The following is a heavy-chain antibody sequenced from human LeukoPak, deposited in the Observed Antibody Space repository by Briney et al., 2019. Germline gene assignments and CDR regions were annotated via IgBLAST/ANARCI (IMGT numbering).Heavy chain of an antibody. CDR3: AKCPGSANCYTGFDY. CDR1: GFTFSSYT. J-gene: IGHJ4*02. Sequence: PGGSLRLSCTASGFTFSSYTMTWVRQAPGKGLKWVSTITTGDGNTYYADSVKGRFTISRDNSKNTLYLQMNSLRAEDTAVYYCAKCPGSANCYTGFDYWGQGTLVTVSS. CDR2: ITTGDGNT. D-gene: IGHD2-2*02. V-gene: IGHV3-23*01.